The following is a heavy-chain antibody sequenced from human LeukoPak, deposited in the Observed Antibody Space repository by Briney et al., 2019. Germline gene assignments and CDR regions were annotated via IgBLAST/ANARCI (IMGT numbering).Heavy chain of an antibody. CDR2: ISYDGSHI. CDR3: AKKSPGPYYAPPEY. J-gene: IGHJ4*02. CDR1: GFTFSSYG. V-gene: IGHV3-30*18. Sequence: PGRSLRLSCAASGFTFSSYGMHWVRQAPGKGLEWVAVISYDGSHIFYADTVKGRFTISRDNSKNTLYLQMNSLRAEDTAVYYCAKKSPGPYYAPPEYWGQGTLVTVSS. D-gene: IGHD3-10*01.